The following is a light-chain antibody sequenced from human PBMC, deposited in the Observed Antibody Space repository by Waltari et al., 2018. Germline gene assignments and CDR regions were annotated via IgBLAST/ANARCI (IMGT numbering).Light chain of an antibody. CDR1: NNDIGDYNY. CDR2: EVA. V-gene: IGLV2-8*01. J-gene: IGLJ2*01. CDR3: SSYSGSDNCVV. Sequence: QSALTQPPSASGSPGQSVTISCAGSNNDIGDYNYVSWYQQHPGKAPKLLIYEVAERPSGVPDRFSGSKSGNTASLTVSGLQAEDEADYYCSSYSGSDNCVVFGGGTKLTVL.